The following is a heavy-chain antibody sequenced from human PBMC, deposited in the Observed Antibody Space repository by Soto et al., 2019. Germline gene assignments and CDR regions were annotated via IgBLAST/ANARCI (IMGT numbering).Heavy chain of an antibody. V-gene: IGHV3-23*01. CDR2: ISDNGGTT. Sequence: EVQLLESGGGLVQPGGSLRLSCAASEFTFSNYAMSWVRQAPGKGLEWVSSISDNGGTTYYADSVKGRFTISRDNSKNTLYLQMNSLRAEDTAVYYCAKDPPQLLVYFYYWGQGTQVTVSS. J-gene: IGHJ4*02. CDR1: EFTFSNYA. CDR3: AKDPPQLLVYFYY. D-gene: IGHD6-13*01.